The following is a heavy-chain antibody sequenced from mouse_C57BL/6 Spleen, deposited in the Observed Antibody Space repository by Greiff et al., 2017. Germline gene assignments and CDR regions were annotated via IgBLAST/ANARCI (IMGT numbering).Heavy chain of an antibody. CDR1: GFTFSDYY. CDR3: ARGRDSYYAMDY. CDR2: INYDGSST. J-gene: IGHJ4*01. Sequence: EVKLMESEGGLVQPGSSMKLSCTASGFTFSDYYMAWVRQVPEKGLEWVANINYDGSSTYYLDSLKSRFIISRDNAKNILYLQMSSLKSEDTATYYCARGRDSYYAMDYWGQGTSVTVSS. V-gene: IGHV5-16*01.